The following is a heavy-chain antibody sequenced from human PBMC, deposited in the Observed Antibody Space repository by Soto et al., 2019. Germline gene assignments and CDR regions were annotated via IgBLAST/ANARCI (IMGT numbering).Heavy chain of an antibody. CDR1: GGSFSGYY. CDR2: INHSGST. Sequence: PSDPLSLTFAVYGGSFSGYYWSWIRQPPGKGLEWIGEINHSGSTNYNPSLKSRVTISVDTSKNQFSLKLSSVTAADTAVYYCARFNIAARRNGMDVWGQGTTVT. CDR3: ARFNIAARRNGMDV. J-gene: IGHJ6*02. D-gene: IGHD6-6*01. V-gene: IGHV4-34*01.